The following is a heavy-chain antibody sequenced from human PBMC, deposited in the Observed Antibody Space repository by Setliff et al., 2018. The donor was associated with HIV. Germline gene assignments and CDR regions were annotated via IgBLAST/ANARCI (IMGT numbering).Heavy chain of an antibody. CDR1: GYIFSSHG. CDR3: ARGLNQGMSLLRGVLVQGADWYFDV. V-gene: IGHV1-18*01. Sequence: ASVKVSCKASGYIFSSHGVTWVRQAPGQGLEWMGWISGYNRITSYAQRLQGRLTLTTDPFAYTAYMELRNLTSDDTAIYYCARGLNQGMSLLRGVLVQGADWYFDVWGPGTLVTVSS. D-gene: IGHD3-10*01. J-gene: IGHJ2*01. CDR2: ISGYNRIT.